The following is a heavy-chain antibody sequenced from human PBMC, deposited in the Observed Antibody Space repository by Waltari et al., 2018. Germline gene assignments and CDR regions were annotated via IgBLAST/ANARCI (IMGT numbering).Heavy chain of an antibody. CDR2: IRSKAYGGTT. V-gene: IGHV3-49*04. CDR3: TRDYGDYGNYYYGMDV. CDR1: GFTFGDYA. J-gene: IGHJ6*02. Sequence: EVQLVESGGGLVQPGRSLRLSCTASGFTFGDYAMSWVRQAPGTGLEWVGFIRSKAYGGTTEYAASVKGRFTISRDDSKSIAYLQMNSLKTEDTAVYYCTRDYGDYGNYYYGMDVWGQGTTVTVSS. D-gene: IGHD4-17*01.